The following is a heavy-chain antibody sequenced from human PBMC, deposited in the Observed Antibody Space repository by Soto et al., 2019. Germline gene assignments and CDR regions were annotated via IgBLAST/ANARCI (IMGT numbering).Heavy chain of an antibody. D-gene: IGHD1-26*01. CDR3: ARDSGSYYYGMDV. CDR1: GGSISSSNW. CDR2: IYHSGST. V-gene: IGHV4-4*02. Sequence: PSETLSLTCAVSGGSISSSNWWSWDRQPPGKGLEWIGEIYHSGSTNYNPSLKSRVTISVDKSKNQFSLKLSSVTAADTAVYYCARDSGSYYYGMDVWGQGTTVTVSS. J-gene: IGHJ6*02.